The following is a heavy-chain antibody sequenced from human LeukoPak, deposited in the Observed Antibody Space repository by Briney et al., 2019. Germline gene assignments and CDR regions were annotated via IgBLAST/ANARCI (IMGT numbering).Heavy chain of an antibody. D-gene: IGHD6-6*01. Sequence: GGSLRLSCAASGFTFSSYSMSWVRQAPGKGLEWVSGISGSDGTTYYADSVKGRFTISRDNSKNTLYLQMNGLRAEDTAVYYCARDPGAYSSSPIDYWGQGTLVTVSS. V-gene: IGHV3-23*01. J-gene: IGHJ4*02. CDR3: ARDPGAYSSSPIDY. CDR2: ISGSDGTT. CDR1: GFTFSSYS.